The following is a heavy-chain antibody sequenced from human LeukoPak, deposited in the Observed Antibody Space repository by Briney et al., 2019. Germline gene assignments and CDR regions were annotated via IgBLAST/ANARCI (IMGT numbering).Heavy chain of an antibody. CDR2: ISYDGSNK. CDR1: GFTFSSYA. Sequence: GRSLRLSCVASGFTFSSYAMHWVRQAPGKGLEWVAVISYDGSNKYYADSVKGRFTISRDNSKNTLYLQMNSLRAEDTAVYYCAKGTYYYDSSGEDAFDIWGQGTMVTVSS. CDR3: AKGTYYYDSSGEDAFDI. J-gene: IGHJ3*02. D-gene: IGHD3-22*01. V-gene: IGHV3-30*04.